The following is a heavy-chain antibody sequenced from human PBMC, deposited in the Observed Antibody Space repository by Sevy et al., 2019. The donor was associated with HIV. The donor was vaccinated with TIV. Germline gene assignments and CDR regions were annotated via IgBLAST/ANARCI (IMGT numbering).Heavy chain of an antibody. CDR1: GYTFTSYY. CDR2: INPSGGST. J-gene: IGHJ6*02. D-gene: IGHD2-15*01. Sequence: ASVKVSCKASGYTFTSYYMHWVRQAPGQGLEWMGIINPSGGSTSYAQKFQGRVTMTRDTSTSTVYMELSSLRSEDTAVYYCARDLPYCSGGSCYPYHEGMDVWGQGTTVTVSS. V-gene: IGHV1-46*01. CDR3: ARDLPYCSGGSCYPYHEGMDV.